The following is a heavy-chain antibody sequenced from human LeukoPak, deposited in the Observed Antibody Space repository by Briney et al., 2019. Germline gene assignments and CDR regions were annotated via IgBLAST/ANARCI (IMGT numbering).Heavy chain of an antibody. Sequence: PSETLSLTCTVSGGSISSSSYYWGWIRQPPGKGLEWIGSIYYSGSTYHNPSLKSRVTISVDTSKNQFSLKLSSVTAADTAVYYCARVNCGGDCYIPGDYYYYMDVWGEGTTVTVSS. J-gene: IGHJ6*03. D-gene: IGHD2-21*01. CDR1: GGSISSSSYY. CDR2: IYYSGST. V-gene: IGHV4-39*01. CDR3: ARVNCGGDCYIPGDYYYYMDV.